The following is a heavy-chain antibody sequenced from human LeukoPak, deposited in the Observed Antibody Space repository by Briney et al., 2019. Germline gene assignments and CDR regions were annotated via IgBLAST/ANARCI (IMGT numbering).Heavy chain of an antibody. Sequence: GGSLRLSCAASGFTFSSYSMNWVRQAPGKGLEWVSSISSSSSYIYYADSVKGRFTISRDNAKNSLYLQMNSLRAEDTAVYYCARAGYSSGWDAREDDYWGQGTLVTVSS. D-gene: IGHD6-19*01. V-gene: IGHV3-21*01. CDR3: ARAGYSSGWDAREDDY. CDR2: ISSSSSYI. J-gene: IGHJ4*02. CDR1: GFTFSSYS.